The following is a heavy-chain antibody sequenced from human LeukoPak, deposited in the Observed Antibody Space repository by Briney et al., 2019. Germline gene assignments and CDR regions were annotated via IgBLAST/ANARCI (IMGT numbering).Heavy chain of an antibody. D-gene: IGHD6-19*01. CDR3: AGGDRNGWYFDY. J-gene: IGHJ4*02. Sequence: PGGSLRLSCAASGLTFSSFSFNWVRQGPGKGLEWVSSINTVASYIYYADSVKGRFTISRDNAKNSLYLQMNSLRAEDTALYYCAGGDRNGWYFDYWGQGTLVTVSS. CDR2: INTVASYI. V-gene: IGHV3-21*04. CDR1: GLTFSSFS.